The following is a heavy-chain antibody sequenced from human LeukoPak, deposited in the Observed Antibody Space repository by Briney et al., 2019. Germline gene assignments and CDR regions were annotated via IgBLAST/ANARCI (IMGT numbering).Heavy chain of an antibody. CDR3: ARDLSIAARPSWFDP. J-gene: IGHJ5*02. CDR1: GGTFSSYA. CDR2: IIPIFGTA. Sequence: AASVKVSCKASGGTFSSYAISWVRQAPGQGLEWMGGIIPIFGTANYAQKFQGRVTITTDESTSTAYMELSSLRSEDTAVYYCARDLSIAARPSWFDPWGQGTLVTVSS. D-gene: IGHD6-6*01. V-gene: IGHV1-69*05.